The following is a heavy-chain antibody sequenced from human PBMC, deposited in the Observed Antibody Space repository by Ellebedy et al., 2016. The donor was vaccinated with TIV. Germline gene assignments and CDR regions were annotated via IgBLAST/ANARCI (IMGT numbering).Heavy chain of an antibody. J-gene: IGHJ5*02. CDR3: AKIVSGGASFDP. V-gene: IGHV4-59*11. CDR2: IIPSGST. Sequence: MPSETLSLTCTVSGGSLTNHFWSWIRQPPGKGLEWIGYIIPSGSTHYNPSLKSRVTMSRDPSKNSFSLHLASMTATDTAIYYCAKIVSGGASFDPWGQGILVTVSS. CDR1: GGSLTNHF. D-gene: IGHD3-10*01.